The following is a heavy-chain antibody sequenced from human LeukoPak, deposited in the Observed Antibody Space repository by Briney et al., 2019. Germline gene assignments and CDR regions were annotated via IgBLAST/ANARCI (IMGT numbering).Heavy chain of an antibody. J-gene: IGHJ4*02. CDR3: ARDLRTGYTYGYPLDS. CDR1: GFPLSRSA. CDR2: INQDGSLR. D-gene: IGHD5-18*01. Sequence: GGSLRLSCAASGFPLSRSAMSWVRQAPGKGLEWVANINQDGSLRYYVDSVKGRFTISRDNSKNSLYLQMNSLRAEDTAFYYCARDLRTGYTYGYPLDSWGQGTLVTVSS. V-gene: IGHV3-7*01.